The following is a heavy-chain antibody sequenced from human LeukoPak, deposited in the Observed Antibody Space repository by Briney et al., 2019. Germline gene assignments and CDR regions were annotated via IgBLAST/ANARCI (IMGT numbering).Heavy chain of an antibody. CDR1: GFTFSSYW. CDR2: IIHDGSEK. Sequence: GGSLRLSCTASGFTFSSYWMSWVRQAPGKGLEWVANIIHDGSEKYYVDSVKGRFTISRDNAKNSLYLQMASLRAEDTAVYYCAKTPSRHGHFDYWGQGTLVTVSS. J-gene: IGHJ4*02. CDR3: AKTPSRHGHFDY. D-gene: IGHD5-24*01. V-gene: IGHV3-7*01.